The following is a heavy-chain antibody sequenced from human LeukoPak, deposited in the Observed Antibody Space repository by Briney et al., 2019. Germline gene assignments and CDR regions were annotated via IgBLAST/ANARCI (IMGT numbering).Heavy chain of an antibody. D-gene: IGHD3-22*01. V-gene: IGHV3-7*01. J-gene: IGHJ4*02. CDR3: ARDLYRIVVVPHYFDY. CDR2: IKNGGREK. CDR1: GFTFSSYC. Sequence: GGTLSLSCAASGFTFSSYCWSWVRQAPGKGLEWVANIKNGGREKYNLSPVKGRFTIARANTKNSLYLQMNSLRAEDTAVYYCARDLYRIVVVPHYFDYWGQGTLVTVSS.